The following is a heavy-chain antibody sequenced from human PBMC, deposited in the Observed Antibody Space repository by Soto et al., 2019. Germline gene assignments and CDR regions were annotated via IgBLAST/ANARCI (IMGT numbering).Heavy chain of an antibody. V-gene: IGHV3-7*01. CDR3: ARDPLSLWFGELSSWFDP. CDR1: GCTLSSYW. Sequence: EVQLVESGGGLVQPGGSLRLSCAASGCTLSSYWMSWVRQAPGKGLEWVANIKQDVSEKYYVDSVKGRFTISRDNAKNSLYLQMNSLRAEDTAVYYCARDPLSLWFGELSSWFDPWGQGTLVTVSS. J-gene: IGHJ5*02. CDR2: IKQDVSEK. D-gene: IGHD3-10*01.